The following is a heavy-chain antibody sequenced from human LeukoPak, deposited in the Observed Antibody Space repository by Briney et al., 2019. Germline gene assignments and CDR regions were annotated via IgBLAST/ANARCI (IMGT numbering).Heavy chain of an antibody. J-gene: IGHJ3*02. Sequence: PSETLSLTCTVSGGSISSYYWSWIRQPPGKGLEWIGYIFYTGSTNYYPSLKSRVTISVLTSKNRFSLKLSSVTAADTAVYYCATLTGGDDAFDIWGQGTMVTVSS. CDR1: GGSISSYY. D-gene: IGHD4-23*01. CDR2: IFYTGST. V-gene: IGHV4-59*01. CDR3: ATLTGGDDAFDI.